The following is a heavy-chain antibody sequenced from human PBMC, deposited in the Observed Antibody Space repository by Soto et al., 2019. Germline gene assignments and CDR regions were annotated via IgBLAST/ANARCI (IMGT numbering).Heavy chain of an antibody. D-gene: IGHD4-17*01. V-gene: IGHV3-33*01. Sequence: QVQLVESGEGVVQPGRSLRLSCAASGFTFSTYGMHWVRQAPGKGLEWVAVIWSDEDNKYYGDSVKGRFTISRDNSKNTLYLQMNSLRAEDTAVYYCARELNTVTTRDAFDIWGQGTMVTVSS. J-gene: IGHJ3*02. CDR1: GFTFSTYG. CDR3: ARELNTVTTRDAFDI. CDR2: IWSDEDNK.